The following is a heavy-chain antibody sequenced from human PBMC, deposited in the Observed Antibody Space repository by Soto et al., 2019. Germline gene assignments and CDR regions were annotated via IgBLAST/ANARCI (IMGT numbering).Heavy chain of an antibody. D-gene: IGHD4-17*01. CDR3: ARGAISTGPKTRGYYFGMDV. J-gene: IGHJ6*02. Sequence: SETLSLTCAVYGGSFSGYYWSWIRQPPGKGLEWIGEINHSGSTNYNQSLKSRVTISVDTSKNQFSLKLSSVTAADTAVYYCARGAISTGPKTRGYYFGMDVLVQGTSVT. CDR2: INHSGST. V-gene: IGHV4-34*01. CDR1: GGSFSGYY.